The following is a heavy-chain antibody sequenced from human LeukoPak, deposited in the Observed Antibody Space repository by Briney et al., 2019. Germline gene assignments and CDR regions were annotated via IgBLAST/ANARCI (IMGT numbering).Heavy chain of an antibody. Sequence: GGSLRLSCAASGLTFSSYAMSWVRQAPGKGLEWVSAISGSGGSTYYADSVKGRFTISRDNSKNTLYLQMNSLRAEDTAVYHCAKDLRTGLVVIGFDYWGQGTLVTVSS. V-gene: IGHV3-23*01. CDR3: AKDLRTGLVVIGFDY. CDR2: ISGSGGST. J-gene: IGHJ4*02. CDR1: GLTFSSYA. D-gene: IGHD3-22*01.